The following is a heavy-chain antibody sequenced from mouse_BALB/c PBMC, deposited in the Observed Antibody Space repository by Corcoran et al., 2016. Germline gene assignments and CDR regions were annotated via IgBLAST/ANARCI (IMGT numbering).Heavy chain of an antibody. V-gene: IGHV14-1*02. CDR3: ALYGNFFAY. Sequence: EVQMRQSGAELVRPGALVKMSCKASGFNIKDNYMHWVKQRPEQGLEWIGWIDPENGNTIYDPKLQGKASITADTSSNTAYLQLSSLTSEDTAVYYCALYGNFFAYWGQGTLVTVSA. J-gene: IGHJ3*01. D-gene: IGHD2-10*02. CDR2: IDPENGNT. CDR1: GFNIKDNY.